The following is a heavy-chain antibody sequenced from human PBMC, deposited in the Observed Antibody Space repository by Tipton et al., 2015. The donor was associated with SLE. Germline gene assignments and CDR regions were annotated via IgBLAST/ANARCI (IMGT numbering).Heavy chain of an antibody. CDR1: GGSINSGDYS. Sequence: TLPLTCAVSGGSINSGDYSWSWIRQPPGKGLEWIGYIFHSGNAYYNPSLKSRVTISVDMSKNQFSLKLTSVTAADTAVYYCARHGYSDYGIDYWGQGTLVTVSS. D-gene: IGHD4-11*01. V-gene: IGHV4-30-2*01. CDR2: IFHSGNA. J-gene: IGHJ4*02. CDR3: ARHGYSDYGIDY.